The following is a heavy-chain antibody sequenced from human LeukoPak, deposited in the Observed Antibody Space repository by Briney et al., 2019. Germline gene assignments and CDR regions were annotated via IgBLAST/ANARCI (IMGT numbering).Heavy chain of an antibody. D-gene: IGHD3-22*01. CDR3: ARGVGDSSGYYQYPLNWFDP. V-gene: IGHV3-74*01. CDR2: INSDGSST. J-gene: IGHJ5*02. Sequence: PGGSLRLSCAASGFTFSSYWMHWVRQAPGKGLVWVSRINSDGSSTSYADSVKGRFTISRDNAKNTLYLQMNSLRAEDTAVYYCARGVGDSSGYYQYPLNWFDPWGQGTLVTVSS. CDR1: GFTFSSYW.